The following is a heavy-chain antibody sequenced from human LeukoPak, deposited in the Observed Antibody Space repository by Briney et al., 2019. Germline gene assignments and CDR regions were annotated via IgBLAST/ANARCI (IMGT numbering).Heavy chain of an antibody. CDR1: GFTFSSYA. J-gene: IGHJ4*02. Sequence: GGSLRLSCGASGFTFSSYAMHWVRQAPGKGLEWVAVISYDGSNKYYADSVKGRFTISRDNSKNTLNLQMNSLRAEDTAVYYCARSITGTQPGDYWGQGTLVTVSS. CDR3: ARSITGTQPGDY. CDR2: ISYDGSNK. D-gene: IGHD1-20*01. V-gene: IGHV3-30*04.